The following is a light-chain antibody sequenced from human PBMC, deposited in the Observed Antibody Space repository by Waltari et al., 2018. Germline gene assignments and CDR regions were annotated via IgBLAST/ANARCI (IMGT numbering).Light chain of an antibody. CDR2: GVT. CDR3: CSYARSRTLL. CDR1: SSDIGTYNY. V-gene: IGLV2-23*01. Sequence: QSALTQPASVSGSPGQSTTISCTGTSSDIGTYNYVSWSQQYPGKAPKLMIHGVTNRPSGVSVRFSGSKSGNTASLTISGLQAEDEAVYYCCSYARSRTLLFGGGTELTVL. J-gene: IGLJ3*02.